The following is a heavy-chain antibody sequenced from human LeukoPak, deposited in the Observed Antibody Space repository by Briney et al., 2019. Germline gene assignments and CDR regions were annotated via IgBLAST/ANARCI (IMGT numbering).Heavy chain of an antibody. CDR3: ARTRGYSYGVWDY. J-gene: IGHJ4*02. D-gene: IGHD5-18*01. Sequence: SGTLSLTCAVSGGSISSSNWWSWIRPPPGKGLEWIGEIYHSGSTNYNPSLKSRVTISVDKSKTQFSLKLSSVTAADTAVYYCARTRGYSYGVWDYWGQGTLVTVSS. V-gene: IGHV4-4*02. CDR2: IYHSGST. CDR1: GGSISSSNW.